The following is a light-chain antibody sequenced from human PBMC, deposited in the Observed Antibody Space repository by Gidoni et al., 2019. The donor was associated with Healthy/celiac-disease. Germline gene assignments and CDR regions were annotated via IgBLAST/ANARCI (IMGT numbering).Light chain of an antibody. Sequence: QSVLTQPPSASGTPGQRVTIPCSGSSSNIGSNYVYWYQQLPGTAPKLLIYRNNQRPSGVPDRFSGSKSGTSASLAISGLRSEDEADYYCAAWDDSLSGHWVFGGGTKLTV. CDR2: RNN. CDR1: SSNIGSNY. V-gene: IGLV1-47*01. J-gene: IGLJ3*02. CDR3: AAWDDSLSGHWV.